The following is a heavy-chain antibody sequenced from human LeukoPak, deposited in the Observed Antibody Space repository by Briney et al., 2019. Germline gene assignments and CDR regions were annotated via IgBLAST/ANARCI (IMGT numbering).Heavy chain of an antibody. Sequence: GGSLRLACAASGFTFSSYSMNWVRQAPGKGLEWVSSISSSSSYIYYADSVKGRFTISRDNAKNSLYLQMNSLRAEDPAVYYCASSESSDYYDSSGYYWGQGTLVTVSS. CDR2: ISSSSSYI. D-gene: IGHD3-22*01. CDR3: ASSESSDYYDSSGYY. V-gene: IGHV3-21*01. J-gene: IGHJ4*02. CDR1: GFTFSSYS.